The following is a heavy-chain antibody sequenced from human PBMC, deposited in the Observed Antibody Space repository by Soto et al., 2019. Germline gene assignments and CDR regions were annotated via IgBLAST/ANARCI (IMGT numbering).Heavy chain of an antibody. Sequence: QEQLVQSGAEVKKPGSSVNVSCKDSGGLFSSFAISWVRQAPGQGLEWMGGIIPVFGTTNYAQKFQGRVTITADESTNTAYMELSSLTSDDTAMYCCARGGGPYVWFNEFWGQGTQVTVSS. J-gene: IGHJ4*02. CDR1: GGLFSSFA. CDR3: ARGGGPYVWFNEF. D-gene: IGHD3-16*01. V-gene: IGHV1-69*01. CDR2: IIPVFGTT.